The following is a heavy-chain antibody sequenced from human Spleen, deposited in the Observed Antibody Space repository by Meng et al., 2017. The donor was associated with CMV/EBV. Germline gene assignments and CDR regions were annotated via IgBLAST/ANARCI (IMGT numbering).Heavy chain of an antibody. CDR2: VHPSDSDT. CDR1: VYTFTNYW. CDR3: VRSGYDYPADYDY. D-gene: IGHD5-12*01. V-gene: IGHV5-51*01. Sequence: GSVYTFTNYWIGWVRQMSGKGLQWVGIVHPSDSDTRYSPSFQGQVTISTDKSIGTAYLHWSSLKASDTAMYFCVRSGYDYPADYDYWGQGTLVTVSS. J-gene: IGHJ4*02.